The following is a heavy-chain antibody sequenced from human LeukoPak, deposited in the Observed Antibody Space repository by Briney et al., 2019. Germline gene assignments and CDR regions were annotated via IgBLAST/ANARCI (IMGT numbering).Heavy chain of an antibody. D-gene: IGHD6-19*01. Sequence: GGYLRLSCAASGFTVSSNYMSWVRQAPGKGLEWVSVIYSGGSTYYADSVKGRFTISRDNSKNTLYLQMNSLRAEDTAVYYCARVDLSSGWHFYYYGMDVWGQGTTVTVSS. CDR2: IYSGGST. J-gene: IGHJ6*02. CDR1: GFTVSSNY. V-gene: IGHV3-53*01. CDR3: ARVDLSSGWHFYYYGMDV.